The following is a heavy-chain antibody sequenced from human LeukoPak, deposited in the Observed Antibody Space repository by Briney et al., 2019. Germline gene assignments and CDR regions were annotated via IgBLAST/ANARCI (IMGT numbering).Heavy chain of an antibody. Sequence: PSETLSLTCTVSGGSISIYYWSWVRQPPGKGLEWMGYVYNSGSTDYNPSLKSRVTISADTSKNQFSQKLTSVTAADTAVYYCVRDRELNYWGQGTLVTVSS. CDR3: VRDRELNY. CDR1: GGSISIYY. CDR2: VYNSGST. J-gene: IGHJ4*02. D-gene: IGHD1-7*01. V-gene: IGHV4-59*12.